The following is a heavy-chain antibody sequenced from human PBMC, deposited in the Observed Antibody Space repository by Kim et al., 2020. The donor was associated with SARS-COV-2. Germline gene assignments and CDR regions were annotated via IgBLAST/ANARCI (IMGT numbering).Heavy chain of an antibody. J-gene: IGHJ4*02. CDR1: GDSISSSLYY. Sequence: SETLSLTCTVSGDSISSSLYYWGWIRQPPGKRLEWIGTIYYSGNTYYNPSLKSRVTISADTSKNQFSLKLTSVTAADTAVYYCARRPLWFGESAYDSWGQGALVTVSS. D-gene: IGHD3-10*01. CDR3: ARRPLWFGESAYDS. V-gene: IGHV4-39*01. CDR2: IYYSGNT.